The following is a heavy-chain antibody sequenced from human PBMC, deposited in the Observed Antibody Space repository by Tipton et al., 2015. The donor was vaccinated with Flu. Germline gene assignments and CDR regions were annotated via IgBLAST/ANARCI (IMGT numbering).Heavy chain of an antibody. V-gene: IGHV3-13*01. Sequence: SLRLSCAVSGFTFSSYEMNWVRQAPGKGLEWVSAIGSAGDTYYLDSLKGRFTISRDNAKNSLYLQMNSLRVGDTAVYYCARGPLPDSNWYNGMDVWGQGTTVTVSS. CDR1: GFTFSSYE. CDR2: IGSAGDT. D-gene: IGHD6-13*01. CDR3: ARGPLPDSNWYNGMDV. J-gene: IGHJ6*02.